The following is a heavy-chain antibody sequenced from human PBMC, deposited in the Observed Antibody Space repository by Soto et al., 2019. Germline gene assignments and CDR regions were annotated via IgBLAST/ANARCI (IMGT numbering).Heavy chain of an antibody. CDR3: ARELVGANDDGMDV. J-gene: IGHJ6*02. V-gene: IGHV4-59*01. CDR2: IYYSGST. D-gene: IGHD1-26*01. Sequence: SGTLALTCTVSGGSISRYYWCWVRQPPGKGLEWIGYIYYSGSTNYNPSLKSRVTISVDTSKNQFSLKLSSVTAADTAVYYCARELVGANDDGMDVWGQGTTVTVSS. CDR1: GGSISRYY.